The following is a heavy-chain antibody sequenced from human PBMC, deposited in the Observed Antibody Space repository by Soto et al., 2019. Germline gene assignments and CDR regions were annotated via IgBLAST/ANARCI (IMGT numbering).Heavy chain of an antibody. D-gene: IGHD5-18*01. J-gene: IGHJ4*02. CDR2: ISYDGSNK. V-gene: IGHV3-30*18. Sequence: TGGSLRLSCAASGFTFSSYGMHWVRQAPGKGLEWVAVISYDGSNKYYADSVKGRFTISRDNSKNTLYLQMNSLRAEDTAVYYCAKGQSRYSYGYEDYWGQGTLVTVSS. CDR3: AKGQSRYSYGYEDY. CDR1: GFTFSSYG.